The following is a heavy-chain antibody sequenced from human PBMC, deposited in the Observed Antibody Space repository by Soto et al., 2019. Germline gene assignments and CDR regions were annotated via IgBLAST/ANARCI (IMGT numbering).Heavy chain of an antibody. V-gene: IGHV2-5*02. D-gene: IGHD4-17*01. Sequence: QITLKESGPPLVKPTQTLTLTCTFSGFSLSTRGVGVGWIRQPPGKPLEWLALIYWDDDTRYSPSLKSRLRITKDTSKNQVVLTMNNIDPADTGTYFCAHRTTKVTWWFDPWGQGTLVTVSS. CDR1: GFSLSTRGVG. CDR2: IYWDDDT. CDR3: AHRTTKVTWWFDP. J-gene: IGHJ5*02.